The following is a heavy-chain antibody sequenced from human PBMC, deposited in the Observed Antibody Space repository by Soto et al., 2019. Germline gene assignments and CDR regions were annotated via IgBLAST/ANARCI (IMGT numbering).Heavy chain of an antibody. J-gene: IGHJ5*02. Sequence: GGSLRLSCAASGFTFSSYGMHWVRQAPGKGLEWVAVISYDGSNKYYADSVKGRFTISRDNSKNTLYLQMNSLRAEDTAVYYCAKDMGPGYDILTGYYQHGGFDPWGQGTLVTVSS. CDR1: GFTFSSYG. V-gene: IGHV3-30*18. CDR3: AKDMGPGYDILTGYYQHGGFDP. D-gene: IGHD3-9*01. CDR2: ISYDGSNK.